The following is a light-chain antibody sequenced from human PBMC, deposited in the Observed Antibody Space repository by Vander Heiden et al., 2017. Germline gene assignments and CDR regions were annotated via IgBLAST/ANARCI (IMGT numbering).Light chain of an antibody. CDR1: SAYSHYN. CDR2: VGTGGIVG. CDR3: GEDHGSGSNFVSV. Sequence: QPVLTQPPSASASLGASVPLPSTLRSAYSHYNVHWDQQRPGKGHRFVMRVGTGGIVGSKGDGITDRVSVLGSGLNRYLTIKNIQEEDEGDDHCGEDHGSGSNFVSVFGGGTKLTVL. V-gene: IGLV9-49*01. J-gene: IGLJ3*02.